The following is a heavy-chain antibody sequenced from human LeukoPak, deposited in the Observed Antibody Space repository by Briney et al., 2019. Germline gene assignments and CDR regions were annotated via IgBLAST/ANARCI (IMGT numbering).Heavy chain of an antibody. CDR1: GYTFTGHD. CDR2: INPYSGAT. Sequence: ASVKVSCKASGYTFTGHDMRWVRQAPGQGLEWMGWINPYSGATYYVQKFQGRVTMTRDTSISTAYMELSRLKSDDTAVYYCTLFNYWGQGTLVTVSS. J-gene: IGHJ4*02. CDR3: TLFNY. V-gene: IGHV1-2*02. D-gene: IGHD3-10*02.